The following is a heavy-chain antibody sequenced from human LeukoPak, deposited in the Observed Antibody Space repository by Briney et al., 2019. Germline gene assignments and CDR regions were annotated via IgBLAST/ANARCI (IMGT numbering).Heavy chain of an antibody. CDR3: ARDASLYCSGDSCYWAFDH. J-gene: IGHJ4*02. CDR2: IKQDESKR. D-gene: IGHD2-15*01. CDR1: GFTFSGYW. V-gene: IGHV3-7*01. Sequence: GGALRLSCAASGFTFSGYWMSWVRQAPGKGLGWVANIKQDESKRYFVDSVRGRFTISRDNAKNSLYLQMNSLRAEDTAVYYCARDASLYCSGDSCYWAFDHWGQGTLVTVSS.